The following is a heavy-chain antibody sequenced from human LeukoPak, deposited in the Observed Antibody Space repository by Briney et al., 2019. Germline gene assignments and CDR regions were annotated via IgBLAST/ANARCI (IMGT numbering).Heavy chain of an antibody. D-gene: IGHD1-26*01. CDR1: GFTFSDYY. Sequence: KPGGSLRLSCAASGFTFSDYYMSWIRQAPGKGLEWVSYISSSGSTIYYADSVKGRFTISRDNAKNSLYLQMNSLRAEDTALYYCASHQGGSYSLAWFDPLGPGNPGHRLL. J-gene: IGHJ5*02. CDR3: ASHQGGSYSLAWFDP. CDR2: ISSSGSTI. V-gene: IGHV3-11*01.